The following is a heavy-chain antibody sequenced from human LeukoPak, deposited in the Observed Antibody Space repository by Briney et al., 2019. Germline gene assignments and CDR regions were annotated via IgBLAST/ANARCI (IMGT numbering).Heavy chain of an antibody. CDR3: AKDFRAESPYDLSNFVY. CDR1: GFIFNTYG. V-gene: IGHV3-30*18. D-gene: IGHD5-12*01. Sequence: GGSLRLSCAASGFIFNTYGMHWVRQAPGKGLEWVAVISYDGSNKYYADSVKGRFTISRDNSKNTLYLQMNSLRAEDTAVYYCAKDFRAESPYDLSNFVYWGQGTLVTVSS. J-gene: IGHJ4*02. CDR2: ISYDGSNK.